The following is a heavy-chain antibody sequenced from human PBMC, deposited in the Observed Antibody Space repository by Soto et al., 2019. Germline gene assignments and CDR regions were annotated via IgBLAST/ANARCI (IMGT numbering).Heavy chain of an antibody. CDR2: ISWNSGSI. CDR1: GFTFDDYA. D-gene: IGHD3-16*01. J-gene: IGHJ3*02. Sequence: EVQLVESGGGLVQPGRSLRLSCAASGFTFDDYAMHWVRQAPGKGLEWVSGISWNSGSIGYVDSVKGRFTISRDNAKNSLYLQMNSLRAEDTALYYCAKDLWYDYIWGTGAFDIWGQGTMVTVSS. CDR3: AKDLWYDYIWGTGAFDI. V-gene: IGHV3-9*01.